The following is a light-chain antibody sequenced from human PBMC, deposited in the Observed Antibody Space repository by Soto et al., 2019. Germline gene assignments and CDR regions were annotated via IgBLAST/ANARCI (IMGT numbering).Light chain of an antibody. CDR2: DDS. CDR1: NDGSKS. CDR3: QVWDTTSDQGV. J-gene: IGLJ1*01. V-gene: IGLV3-21*02. Sequence: SYELTQPPSVSVAPGQTATVTCGRTNDGSKSVHWYQQKPGQAPVLVVYDDSDRPSGIPERFSGSNSGNTATLTISRVEAGDEADYYCQVWDTTSDQGVFRTGTKLTVL.